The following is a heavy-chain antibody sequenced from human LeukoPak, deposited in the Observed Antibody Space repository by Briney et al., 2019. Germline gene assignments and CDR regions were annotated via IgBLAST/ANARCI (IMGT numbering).Heavy chain of an antibody. CDR2: ISASGGTT. CDR3: ATLYGDYNWYFDL. CDR1: EITYSIYV. Sequence: GGSLRLSCTSSEITYSIYVMGWLRQAPGKGPEWVSTISASGGTTYYADSVQGRFTISRDNSKNTLYLQMNSLRAEDTAVYYCATLYGDYNWYFDLWGRGTLVTVSS. J-gene: IGHJ2*01. V-gene: IGHV3-23*01. D-gene: IGHD4-17*01.